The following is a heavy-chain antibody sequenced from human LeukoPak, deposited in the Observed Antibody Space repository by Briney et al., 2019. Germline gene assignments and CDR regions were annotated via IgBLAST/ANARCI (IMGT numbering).Heavy chain of an antibody. CDR3: ARELVGSSWYQD. CDR1: GYTFTSYA. D-gene: IGHD6-13*01. V-gene: IGHV1-3*01. Sequence: ASVKVSCKASGYTFTSYAMHWVRQAPGQRLEWMGWINAGNGNTKYSQKFQGRVTITRDTSASTAYMELSSLRSEDTAVYYCARELVGSSWYQDWGQGTLVTVSS. CDR2: INAGNGNT. J-gene: IGHJ4*02.